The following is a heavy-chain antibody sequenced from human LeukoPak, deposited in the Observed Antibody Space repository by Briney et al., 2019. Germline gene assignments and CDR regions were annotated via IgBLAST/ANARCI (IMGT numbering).Heavy chain of an antibody. CDR1: GYTFTSYG. J-gene: IGHJ3*02. V-gene: IGHV1-18*01. D-gene: IGHD2-21*02. CDR3: ASIVVVTARYAFDI. CDR2: ISAYNGNT. Sequence: ASVKVSCKASGYTFTSYGISWVRQAPGQGLEWMGWISAYNGNTNYAQKFQGRVTMTRDTSISTAYMELSRLRSDDTAVYYCASIVVVTARYAFDIWGQGTMVTVSS.